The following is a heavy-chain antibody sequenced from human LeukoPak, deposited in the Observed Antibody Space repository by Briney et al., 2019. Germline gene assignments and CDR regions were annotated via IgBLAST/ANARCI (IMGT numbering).Heavy chain of an antibody. J-gene: IGHJ4*02. Sequence: PSETLSLTCTVSGGSISSSSYYWGWIRQPPGKGLEWIVSIYYSGSTYYNPSLKSRVTISVYTSKNQFSLKLSSVTAADTAVYYCARLRVGDGRVDYWGQGTLVTVSS. CDR2: IYYSGST. CDR1: GGSISSSSYY. CDR3: ARLRVGDGRVDY. D-gene: IGHD3-10*01. V-gene: IGHV4-39*01.